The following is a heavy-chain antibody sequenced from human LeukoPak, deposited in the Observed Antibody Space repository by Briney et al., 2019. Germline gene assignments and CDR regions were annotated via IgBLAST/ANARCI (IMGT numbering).Heavy chain of an antibody. V-gene: IGHV4-34*01. D-gene: IGHD1-7*01. CDR2: INHSGST. J-gene: IGHJ4*02. CDR3: ARTGTNVGLKILDY. Sequence: PSETLSLTCAVYGGSFSGYYWSWIRQPPGKGLEWIGEINHSGSTNYNPSLKSRVTISVDTSKNQFSLKLSSVTAADTAVYYCARTGTNVGLKILDYWGQGTLVTVSS. CDR1: GGSFSGYY.